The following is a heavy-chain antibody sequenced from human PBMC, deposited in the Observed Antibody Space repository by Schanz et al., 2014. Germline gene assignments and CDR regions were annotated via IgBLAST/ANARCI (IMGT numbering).Heavy chain of an antibody. Sequence: QVQLVESGGGVVQFGRSLRLSCVASGFTFSSYGMHWVRQAPGKGLEWVSVIWYDENNKYYADSVKGRFTMSRDNSKNTLYLQMNSLRAEDTAVYCGARAKCRRKINFDYWGRGTLXTVSS. V-gene: IGHV3-33*01. J-gene: IGHJ4*02. CDR2: IWYDENNK. CDR1: GFTFSSYG. CDR3: ARAKCRRKINFDY.